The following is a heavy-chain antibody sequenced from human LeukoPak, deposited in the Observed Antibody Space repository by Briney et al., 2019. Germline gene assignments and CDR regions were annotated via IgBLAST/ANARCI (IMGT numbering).Heavy chain of an antibody. D-gene: IGHD2-21*02. V-gene: IGHV3-33*03. CDR1: GYTFSSYG. Sequence: GGSMRPSCAASGYTFSSYGMHWVRQAPGKRLEWVAVIWYDGSNKYYADSVRGRFTTSRDKSKNTLYLQMNSLGAEDTAVYYCAKDGDAYCGVDCQAYYYYYMDVWGKGTTVTVSS. CDR2: IWYDGSNK. CDR3: AKDGDAYCGVDCQAYYYYYMDV. J-gene: IGHJ6*03.